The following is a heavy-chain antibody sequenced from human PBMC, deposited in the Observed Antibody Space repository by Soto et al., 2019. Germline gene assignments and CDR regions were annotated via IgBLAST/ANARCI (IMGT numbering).Heavy chain of an antibody. CDR2: IYYSGST. D-gene: IGHD5-12*01. CDR3: AREGSGYGAGDYYYYYMDV. Sequence: SETLSLTCTVSGGSISSYYWSWIRQPPGKGLEWIGYIYYSGSTNYNPSLKSRVTISVDTSKNQFSLKLSSVTAADTAVYYCAREGSGYGAGDYYYYYMDVWGKGTTVTSP. J-gene: IGHJ6*03. V-gene: IGHV4-59*01. CDR1: GGSISSYY.